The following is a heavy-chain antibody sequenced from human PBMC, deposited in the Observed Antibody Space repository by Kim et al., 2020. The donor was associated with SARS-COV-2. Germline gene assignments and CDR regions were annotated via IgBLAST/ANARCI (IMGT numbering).Heavy chain of an antibody. V-gene: IGHV3-74*01. D-gene: IGHD1-26*01. J-gene: IGHJ6*02. Sequence: SVKGRFTISRDNAKNTLYLQMNSLRAEDTAVYYCAREEWEQTPYYYGMDVWGQGTTVTVSS. CDR3: AREEWEQTPYYYGMDV.